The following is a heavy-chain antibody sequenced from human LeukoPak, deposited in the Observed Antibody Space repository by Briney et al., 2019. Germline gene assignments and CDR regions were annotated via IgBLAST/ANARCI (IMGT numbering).Heavy chain of an antibody. CDR1: GFIFRSHA. Sequence: GGSLRLSCVGSGFIFRSHAMSWVRQAPEKGLEFVSGIYENGGTTYYADSVKGRFSISRDNSKNTLYLQMDSLRGEDTAVYYCAKDFRIGYSAHFDYWGQGALVTVSS. J-gene: IGHJ4*02. CDR3: AKDFRIGYSAHFDY. D-gene: IGHD2-21*01. V-gene: IGHV3-23*01. CDR2: IYENGGTT.